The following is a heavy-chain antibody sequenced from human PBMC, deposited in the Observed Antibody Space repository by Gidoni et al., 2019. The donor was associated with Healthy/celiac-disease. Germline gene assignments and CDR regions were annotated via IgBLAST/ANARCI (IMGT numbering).Heavy chain of an antibody. CDR1: GYTFTGSY. V-gene: IGHV1-2*02. D-gene: IGHD3-9*01. J-gene: IGHJ4*02. Sequence: QVQLVQSGAEVKKPGASVKVSCKASGYTFTGSYIQWVRQAPGQGLEWMGWINPNSGGTNYAQKFQGRVTMTRDTSISTAYMELSRLRSDDTAVYYCARGDYDILTGYYTHYFDYWGQGTLVTVSS. CDR2: INPNSGGT. CDR3: ARGDYDILTGYYTHYFDY.